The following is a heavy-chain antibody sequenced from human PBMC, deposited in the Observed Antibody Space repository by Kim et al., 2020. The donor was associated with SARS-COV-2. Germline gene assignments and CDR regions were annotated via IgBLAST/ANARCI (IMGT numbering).Heavy chain of an antibody. J-gene: IGHJ6*02. V-gene: IGHV1-3*01. CDR2: INAVNGNT. Sequence: ASVKVSCKASGYTFTSYAMHWVRQAPGQRLEWMGGINAVNGNTKYSQKFQGRVTITRDTSASTAYMELSSLRSEDTAVYYCARATGYGMDVWGQGTTVTV. CDR1: GYTFTSYA. D-gene: IGHD4-17*01. CDR3: ARATGYGMDV.